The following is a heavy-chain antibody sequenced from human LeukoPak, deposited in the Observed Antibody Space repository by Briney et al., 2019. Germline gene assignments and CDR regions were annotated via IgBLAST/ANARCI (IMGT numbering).Heavy chain of an antibody. CDR3: ARNRGGPSIVATIIGGFDY. Sequence: SETLSLTCAVYGGSFSGYYWSWIRQPPGKGLEWIGEINHSGSTNYNPSLKSRVTISVDTSKNQFSLKLSSVTAADTAVYYCARNRGGPSIVATIIGGFDYWGQGTLVTVSS. CDR2: INHSGST. J-gene: IGHJ4*02. D-gene: IGHD5-12*01. CDR1: GGSFSGYY. V-gene: IGHV4-34*01.